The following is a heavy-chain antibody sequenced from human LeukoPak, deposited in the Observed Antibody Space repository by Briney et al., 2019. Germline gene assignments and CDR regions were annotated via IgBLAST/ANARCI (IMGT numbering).Heavy chain of an antibody. CDR3: ARVIPNGDPFDF. CDR2: MSPNSGST. J-gene: IGHJ4*01. CDR1: GYTFTSYD. Sequence: ASVKVSCKASGYTFTSYDINWVRQATGQGLEWMGWMSPNSGSTGYAQRFQGRVTMTRDTSITTAYLELNSLTSDDTAVYYCARVIPNGDPFDFWGQGTLVTVSS. D-gene: IGHD4-17*01. V-gene: IGHV1-8*02.